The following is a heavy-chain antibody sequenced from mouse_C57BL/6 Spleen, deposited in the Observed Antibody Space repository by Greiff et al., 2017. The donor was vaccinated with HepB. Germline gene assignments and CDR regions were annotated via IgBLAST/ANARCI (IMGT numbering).Heavy chain of an antibody. CDR3: ARYYGSSSRYWYFDV. D-gene: IGHD1-1*01. J-gene: IGHJ1*03. Sequence: EVKVVESGPELVKPGASVKISCKASGYSFTDYNMNWVKQSNGKSLEWIGVINPNYGTTSYNQKFKGKATLTVDQSSSTAYMQLNSLTSEDSAVYYCARYYGSSSRYWYFDVWGTGTTVTVSS. CDR1: GYSFTDYN. CDR2: INPNYGTT. V-gene: IGHV1-39*01.